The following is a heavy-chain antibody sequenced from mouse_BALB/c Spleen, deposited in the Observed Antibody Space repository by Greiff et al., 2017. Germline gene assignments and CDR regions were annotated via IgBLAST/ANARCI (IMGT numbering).Heavy chain of an antibody. CDR1: GYSITSGYY. J-gene: IGHJ3*01. CDR2: ISYDGSN. Sequence: EVHLVESGPGLVKPSQSLSLTCSVTGYSITSGYYWNWIRQFPGNKLEWMGYISYDGSNNYNPSLKNRISITRDTSKNQFFLKLNSVTTEDTATYYCARGEYGNYMFAYWGQGTLVTVSA. V-gene: IGHV3-6*02. CDR3: ARGEYGNYMFAY. D-gene: IGHD2-10*02.